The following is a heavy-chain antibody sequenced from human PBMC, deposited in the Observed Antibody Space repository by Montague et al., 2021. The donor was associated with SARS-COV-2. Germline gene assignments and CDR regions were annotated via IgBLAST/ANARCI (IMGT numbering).Heavy chain of an antibody. V-gene: IGHV4-34*01. CDR2: IHHGGST. Sequence: SETLSLTCAVHGGSFSTYSWNWIRQPPAKGLEWIGEIHHGGSTNYNPSLTSRVTISADTSKNQFSLKLTSVAAADTAVYYCARLGDGVVPSPILGIGPYYSYYYMDVWGKGTAVTVSS. D-gene: IGHD3-10*01. J-gene: IGHJ6*03. CDR3: ARLGDGVVPSPILGIGPYYSYYYMDV. CDR1: GGSFSTYS.